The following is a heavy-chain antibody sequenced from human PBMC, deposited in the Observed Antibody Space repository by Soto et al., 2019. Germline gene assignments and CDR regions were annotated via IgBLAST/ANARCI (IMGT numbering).Heavy chain of an antibody. CDR2: INHSGST. D-gene: IGHD5-12*01. V-gene: IGHV4-34*01. Sequence: SETLSLTCAVYGGSFSGYYWSWIRQPPGKGLEWIGEINHSGSTNYNPSLKSRVTISVDTSKNQFSLKLSSVTAADTAVYYCASGYDSYYYYMDVWGKGTTVTVSS. J-gene: IGHJ6*03. CDR3: ASGYDSYYYYMDV. CDR1: GGSFSGYY.